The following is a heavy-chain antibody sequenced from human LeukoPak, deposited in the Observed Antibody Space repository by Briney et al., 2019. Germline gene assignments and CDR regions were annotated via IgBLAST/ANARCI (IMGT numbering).Heavy chain of an antibody. Sequence: SETLSLTCRVSGVSISSGSNYWGWIRQPPGKTLEWIGSIYSSGSTNYNPSLKSRVTISVDTSKNQFSLKLSSVTAADTAVYYCARTYYYGSGSYYNAVSWFDPWGQGTLATVSS. V-gene: IGHV4-39*07. CDR1: GVSISSGSNY. J-gene: IGHJ5*02. D-gene: IGHD3-10*01. CDR2: IYSSGST. CDR3: ARTYYYGSGSYYNAVSWFDP.